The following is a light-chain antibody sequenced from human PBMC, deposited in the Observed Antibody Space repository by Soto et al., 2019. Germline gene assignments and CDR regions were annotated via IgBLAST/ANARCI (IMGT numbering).Light chain of an antibody. J-gene: IGLJ1*01. V-gene: IGLV2-23*02. CDR1: SSDVGSYNL. CDR3: SSDAGSSTYV. Sequence: QSALTQPASVSGSPGQSITISCTGTSSDVGSYNLVSWYQQHPGKAPKLMIYEVSKRPSGVSNRFSGSKSGNMASLTISGLQAEDEADYYCSSDAGSSTYVFGTGTKLTVL. CDR2: EVS.